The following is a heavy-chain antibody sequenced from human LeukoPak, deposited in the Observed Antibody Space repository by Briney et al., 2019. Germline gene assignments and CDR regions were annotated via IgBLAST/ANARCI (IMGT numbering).Heavy chain of an antibody. V-gene: IGHV3-53*01. J-gene: IGHJ4*02. CDR3: ARDGSYLDY. CDR1: GXTVSSNY. CDR2: LYSGGST. Sequence: GGSLRLSCVASGXTVSSNYMSWVRRAPGKGLEWVSILYSGGSTYYADSVKGRFTISRDNSKNTLYLQMNSLRAEDTAVYYCARDGSYLDYWGQGTLVTVSS.